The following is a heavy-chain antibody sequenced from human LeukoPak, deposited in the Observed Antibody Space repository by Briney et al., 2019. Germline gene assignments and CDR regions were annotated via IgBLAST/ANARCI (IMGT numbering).Heavy chain of an antibody. CDR1: GFTFSDYY. D-gene: IGHD5-24*01. Sequence: QPGGSLRLSCAASGFTFSDYYMSWIRQAPGKGLEWVSGISGNGGDTYYADSVKGRFTVSRDNSKNTLYLQMNSLRAEDTAVYYCAKSRDGYNFYYYYGMDVWGQGTTVTVSS. J-gene: IGHJ6*02. V-gene: IGHV3-23*01. CDR2: ISGNGGDT. CDR3: AKSRDGYNFYYYYGMDV.